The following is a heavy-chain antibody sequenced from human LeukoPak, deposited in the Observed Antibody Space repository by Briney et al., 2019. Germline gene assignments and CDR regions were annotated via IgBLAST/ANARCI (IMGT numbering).Heavy chain of an antibody. CDR2: INLNSGGT. J-gene: IGHJ4*02. CDR3: ARALGWDDSSGYYLEVDY. Sequence: ASVKVSCKASGYTFTGYYIHWVRQAPGQGLEWMGWINLNSGGTNYAQKFQDRVTMTRDTSITTAYMELSRLRFDDTALYYCARALGWDDSSGYYLEVDYWGQGTLVTVSS. CDR1: GYTFTGYY. D-gene: IGHD3-22*01. V-gene: IGHV1-2*02.